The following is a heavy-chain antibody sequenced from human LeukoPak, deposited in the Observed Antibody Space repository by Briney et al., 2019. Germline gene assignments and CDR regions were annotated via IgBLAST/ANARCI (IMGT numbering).Heavy chain of an antibody. CDR2: INHSGST. V-gene: IGHV4-34*01. CDR1: GGSFSGYY. D-gene: IGHD6-13*01. J-gene: IGHJ5*02. CDR3: ARRYSSSWSPDWFDP. Sequence: SETLSLTCAVYGGSFSGYYWSWIRQPPGKGLEWIGEINHSGSTNYNPSLKSRVTISVDPSKNQFSLKLSSVTAADTAVYYCARRYSSSWSPDWFDPWGQGTLVTVSS.